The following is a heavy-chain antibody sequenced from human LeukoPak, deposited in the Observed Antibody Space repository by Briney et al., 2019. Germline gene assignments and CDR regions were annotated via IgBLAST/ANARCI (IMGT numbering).Heavy chain of an antibody. CDR1: GFTFSSYA. J-gene: IGHJ4*02. Sequence: TGGSLRLSCAASGFTFSSYAMSWVRQAPGKGLEWVSAISGSGGSTYYADSVKGRFTISRDNSKNTLYLQMNSLRAEDTAVYYCARDKLDGDYYFDYWGQGTLVTVSS. D-gene: IGHD4-17*01. CDR3: ARDKLDGDYYFDY. CDR2: ISGSGGST. V-gene: IGHV3-23*01.